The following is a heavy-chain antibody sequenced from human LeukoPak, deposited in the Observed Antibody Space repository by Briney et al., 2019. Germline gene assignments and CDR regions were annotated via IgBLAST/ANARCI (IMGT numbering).Heavy chain of an antibody. J-gene: IGHJ3*02. V-gene: IGHV3-20*04. D-gene: IGHD3-3*01. CDR1: AFTFDDYG. CDR2: INWNGDRI. Sequence: GGSLRLSCVASAFTFDDYGMNWVRQAPGKGLEWASGINWNGDRIGYADSVKGRFTISRDNAKNSLYLQMNSLRAEDTALYYCARSRITIFGVITRGAFDIWGQGTMVTVSS. CDR3: ARSRITIFGVITRGAFDI.